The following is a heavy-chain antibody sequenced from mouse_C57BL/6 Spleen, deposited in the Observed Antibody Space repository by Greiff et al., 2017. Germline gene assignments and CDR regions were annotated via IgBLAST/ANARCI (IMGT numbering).Heavy chain of an antibody. J-gene: IGHJ2*01. CDR3: ARREGQLRLPFYFDY. CDR2: IYPGSGST. V-gene: IGHV1-55*01. D-gene: IGHD3-2*02. CDR1: GYTFTSYW. Sequence: QVQLQQSGAELVKPGASVKMSCKASGYTFTSYWITWVKQRPGQGLAWIGDIYPGSGSTNYNEKFKSKATLTVDTCSSTAYMQLSSLTSEDSAVYYCARREGQLRLPFYFDYWGQGTTLTVSS.